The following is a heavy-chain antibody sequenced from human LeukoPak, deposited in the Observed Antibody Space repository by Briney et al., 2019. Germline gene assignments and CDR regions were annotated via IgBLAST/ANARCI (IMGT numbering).Heavy chain of an antibody. CDR3: ARVNTAMVTRAAFDI. D-gene: IGHD5-18*01. CDR2: ISSSSSYT. J-gene: IGHJ3*02. Sequence: GGSLRLSCAASGFTFSDYYMSWIRQAPGKGLEWVSYISSSSSYTSYADSVKGRFTISRDNAKNSLYLQMNSLRAEDTAVYYCARVNTAMVTRAAFDIWGQGTMVTVSS. CDR1: GFTFSDYY. V-gene: IGHV3-11*06.